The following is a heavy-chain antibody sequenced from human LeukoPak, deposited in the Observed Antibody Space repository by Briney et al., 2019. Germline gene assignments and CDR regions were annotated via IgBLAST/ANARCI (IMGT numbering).Heavy chain of an antibody. V-gene: IGHV1-2*02. Sequence: AASVKVSCKASGYTFTGYYMHWVRQAPGQGLEWMGWINPNSGGTNYAQKFQGRITMTRDTSISTAYMELSSLRSEDTAVYYCATYNWNAEPPFDYWGQGTLVTVSS. J-gene: IGHJ4*02. CDR2: INPNSGGT. D-gene: IGHD1-1*01. CDR1: GYTFTGYY. CDR3: ATYNWNAEPPFDY.